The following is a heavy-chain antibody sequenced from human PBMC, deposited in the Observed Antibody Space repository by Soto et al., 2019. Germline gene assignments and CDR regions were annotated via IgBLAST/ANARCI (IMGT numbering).Heavy chain of an antibody. CDR3: ARLLGGYTSSWYFDS. V-gene: IGHV3-48*02. CDR1: GFLFNTYS. D-gene: IGHD6-13*01. J-gene: IGHJ4*02. CDR2: ISTSTSTI. Sequence: GGSLRLSCAASGFLFNTYSMNWVRQAPGKGLEWLSYISTSTSTIYYADSVRGRFTISRDNAKNSLYLQMNSLRDDDTAVYYCARLLGGYTSSWYFDSWGQGTLVTVSS.